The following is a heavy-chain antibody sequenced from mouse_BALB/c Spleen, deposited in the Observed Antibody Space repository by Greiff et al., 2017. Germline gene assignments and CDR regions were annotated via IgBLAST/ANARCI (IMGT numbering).Heavy chain of an antibody. CDR1: GYTFTDYW. CDR2: IDTSDSYT. V-gene: IGHV1-69*01. D-gene: IGHD1-1*02. Sequence: VQLQQPGAELVMPGASVKMSCKASGYTFTDYWMHWVKQRPGQGLEWIGAIDTSDSYTSYNQKFKGKATLTVDESSSTAYMQLSSLTSEDSAVYYCARSGYGDYFDYWGQGTTLTVSS. J-gene: IGHJ2*01. CDR3: ARSGYGDYFDY.